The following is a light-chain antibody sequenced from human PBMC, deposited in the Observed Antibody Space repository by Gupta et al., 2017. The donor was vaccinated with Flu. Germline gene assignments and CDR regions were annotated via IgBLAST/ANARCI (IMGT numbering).Light chain of an antibody. V-gene: IGKV3-15*01. CDR3: QHYHYWTPIT. CDR1: QSVSSN. CDR2: GES. J-gene: IGKJ5*01. Sequence: EIVMTQSPATLSVSPGERATRSCRASQSVSSNLAWYQQKPGQAPRLLIYGESTRATGIPARFSGSGCGTEITLTLSILQSEDFEVSFCQHYHYWTPITFGQGTRLEIK.